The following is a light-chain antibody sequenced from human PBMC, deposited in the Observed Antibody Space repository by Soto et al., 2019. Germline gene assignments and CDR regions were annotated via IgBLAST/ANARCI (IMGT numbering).Light chain of an antibody. Sequence: QSALTQPASVSGSPGQSITISCTGTSSDVGGFNYVSWYQQYPGKAPKLMIYSVSNRPSGVSNRFSGSKSGNTASLTISGLQAEDEAAYYCSSYTSSTTRVFGGGTKLTVL. CDR1: SSDVGGFNY. V-gene: IGLV2-14*01. J-gene: IGLJ3*02. CDR3: SSYTSSTTRV. CDR2: SVS.